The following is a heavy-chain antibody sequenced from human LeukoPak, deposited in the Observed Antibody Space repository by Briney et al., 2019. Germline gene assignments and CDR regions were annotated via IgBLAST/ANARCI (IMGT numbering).Heavy chain of an antibody. CDR2: ISSDGRRT. V-gene: IGHV3-74*01. D-gene: IGHD2-8*01. CDR3: ARDPCTNGVCFIDY. CDR1: GFTLSSYW. Sequence: GGSLRLSCAAAGFTLSSYWMHWVRQAPGKGLVWVSRISSDGRRTSYADSVKGRFTISRDNAKNTLYLQMNSLRAEDTAVYYCARDPCTNGVCFIDYLGQGNLVTVSS. J-gene: IGHJ4*02.